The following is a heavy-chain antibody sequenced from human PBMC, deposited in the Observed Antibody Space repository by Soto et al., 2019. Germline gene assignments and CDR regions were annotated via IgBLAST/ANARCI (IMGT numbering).Heavy chain of an antibody. V-gene: IGHV3-53*02. Sequence: EVQLVETGGGLIQPGGSLRLSCAASGFTVSSNYMSWVRQAPGKGLEWVSVIYSGGSTYYADSVKGRFTISRDNSKNTLYLQMNSLRAEDTAVYYCARGGGAYGSGSYLRNYYYYGMDVWGQGTTVTVSS. CDR1: GFTVSSNY. D-gene: IGHD3-10*01. CDR2: IYSGGST. CDR3: ARGGGAYGSGSYLRNYYYYGMDV. J-gene: IGHJ6*02.